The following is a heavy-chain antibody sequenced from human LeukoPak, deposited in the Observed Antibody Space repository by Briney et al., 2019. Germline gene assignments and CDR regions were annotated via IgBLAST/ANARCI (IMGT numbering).Heavy chain of an antibody. Sequence: GGSLRLSCAASGFTFRRTWMSSVRQAPGKGLEWVANINGDGSEEYHLDSVKGRFTISRSNARNSLYLQMNSLRAEDTAVYYCARDPDSDNAWGWFDSWGQGAVVTVSS. CDR3: ARDPDSDNAWGWFDS. J-gene: IGHJ5*01. CDR1: GFTFRRTW. D-gene: IGHD3-16*01. V-gene: IGHV3-7*01. CDR2: INGDGSEE.